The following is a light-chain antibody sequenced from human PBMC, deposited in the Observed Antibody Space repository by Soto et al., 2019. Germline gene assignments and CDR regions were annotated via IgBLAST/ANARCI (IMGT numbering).Light chain of an antibody. J-gene: IGKJ2*01. V-gene: IGKV1-39*01. CDR1: QSISSY. CDR3: QQSYSTRMYT. Sequence: DIQMTQSPSSLSASVGDRVTITCRASQSISSYLNWYQQKPGKAPKLLIYAASSLQSGVPSRFSGSGSGTDFTLTISSLQPEHFATYYCQQSYSTRMYTFGQGTKLEIK. CDR2: AAS.